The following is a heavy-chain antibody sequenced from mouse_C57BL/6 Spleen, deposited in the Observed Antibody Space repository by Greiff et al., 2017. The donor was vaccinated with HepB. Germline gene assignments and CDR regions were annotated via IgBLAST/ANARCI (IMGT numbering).Heavy chain of an antibody. CDR2: IYPRDGST. V-gene: IGHV1-85*01. D-gene: IGHD2-5*01. Sequence: VQLQQSGPELVKPGASVKLSCKASGYTFTSYDINWVKQRPGQGLEWIGWIYPRDGSTKYNVKFKGKATLTVDTSSSTAYMELHSLTSEDSAVYFCARNSNYFAMDYWGQGTSVTVSS. CDR1: GYTFTSYD. CDR3: ARNSNYFAMDY. J-gene: IGHJ4*01.